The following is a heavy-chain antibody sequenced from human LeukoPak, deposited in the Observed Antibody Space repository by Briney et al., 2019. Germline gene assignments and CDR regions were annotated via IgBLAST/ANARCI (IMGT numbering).Heavy chain of an antibody. CDR1: GYTFTGYY. D-gene: IGHD3-22*01. CDR2: INPNSGGT. Sequence: ASVKVSCKASGYTFTGYYMRWVRQAPGQGLEWMGWINPNSGGTNYAQKFQGRVTMTRDTSISTAYMELSRLRSDDTAVYYCARAGDSIISDAFDIWGQGTMVTVSS. J-gene: IGHJ3*02. CDR3: ARAGDSIISDAFDI. V-gene: IGHV1-2*02.